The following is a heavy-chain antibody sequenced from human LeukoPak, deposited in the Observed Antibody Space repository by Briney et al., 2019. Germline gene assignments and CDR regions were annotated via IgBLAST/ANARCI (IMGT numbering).Heavy chain of an antibody. Sequence: GGSLRLSCAASGFTFSSFTMNWVRHAPGKGLEWVSSISSTITYIHYADSVKGRFTISRDNAKNSLYMQMNSLRAEDTAVYYCARDLLYSGSYSWYFDLWGRGTPVTVSS. CDR2: ISSTITYI. J-gene: IGHJ2*01. D-gene: IGHD1-26*01. V-gene: IGHV3-21*01. CDR1: GFTFSSFT. CDR3: ARDLLYSGSYSWYFDL.